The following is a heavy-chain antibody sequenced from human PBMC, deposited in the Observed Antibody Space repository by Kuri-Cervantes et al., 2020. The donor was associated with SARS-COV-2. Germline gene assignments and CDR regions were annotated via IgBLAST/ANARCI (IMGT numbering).Heavy chain of an antibody. D-gene: IGHD3-3*01. CDR3: ARVCAIFGVVTTALDL. V-gene: IGHV3-30*03. Sequence: GESLKISCAVSGFTFTSHAMHWVRQAPGKGLEWVALISYDGSNKFYADSVKGRFTISRDNAKNSLYLQMNSLRAEDTAVYYCARVCAIFGVVTTALDLWGRGTLVTVSS. CDR2: ISYDGSNK. CDR1: GFTFTSHA. J-gene: IGHJ2*01.